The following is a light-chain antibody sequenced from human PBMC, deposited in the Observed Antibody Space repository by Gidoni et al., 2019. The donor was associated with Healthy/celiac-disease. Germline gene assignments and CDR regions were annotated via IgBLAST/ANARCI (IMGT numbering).Light chain of an antibody. CDR2: AAY. CDR1: HIISSY. J-gene: IGKJ1*01. CDR3: QQSYSTPQST. Sequence: DIQMTQYPSSLSASVGDRVNITCRATHIISSYLNWYQQKPGKAPKLLIYAAYSLQSGVQSRFSGRGSGTDFTLTIISLQSADFSNYYWQQSYSTPQSTFGQGTKVESK. V-gene: IGKV1-39*01.